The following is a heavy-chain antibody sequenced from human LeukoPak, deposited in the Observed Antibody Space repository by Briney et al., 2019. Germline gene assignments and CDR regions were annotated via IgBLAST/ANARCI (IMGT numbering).Heavy chain of an antibody. V-gene: IGHV3-21*01. CDR3: ARDLSFYYDSSGYRSYYFDY. J-gene: IGHJ4*02. D-gene: IGHD3-22*01. CDR1: GFTFSSYS. Sequence: GGSLRLSCAASGFTFSSYSMNWVRQAPGKGLEWVSSISSSSSYIYYADSVKGRFTISRDNAKNSLYLQMNSLRAEDTAVYYCARDLSFYYDSSGYRSYYFDYWGQGTLVTVSS. CDR2: ISSSSSYI.